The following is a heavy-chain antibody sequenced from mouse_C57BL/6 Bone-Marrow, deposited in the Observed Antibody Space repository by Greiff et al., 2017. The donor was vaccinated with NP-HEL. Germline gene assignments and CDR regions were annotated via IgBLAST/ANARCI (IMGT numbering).Heavy chain of an antibody. Sequence: QVHVKQSGAELVRPGTSVKMSCKASGYTFTNYWIGWAKQRPGHGLEWIGDIYPGGGYTNYNEKFKGKATLTADKSSSTAYMQFSSLTSEDSAIYYCARRGYYSNPWYFDVWGTGTTVTVSS. D-gene: IGHD2-5*01. CDR3: ARRGYYSNPWYFDV. J-gene: IGHJ1*03. CDR1: GYTFTNYW. CDR2: IYPGGGYT. V-gene: IGHV1-63*01.